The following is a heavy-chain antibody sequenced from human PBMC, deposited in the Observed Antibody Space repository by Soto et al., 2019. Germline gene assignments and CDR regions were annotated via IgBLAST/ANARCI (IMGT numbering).Heavy chain of an antibody. CDR3: ARDRAGALYFDY. D-gene: IGHD6-13*01. J-gene: IGHJ4*02. Sequence: TCTVSGGSISSGDYYWSWIRQPPGKGLEWIGYIYYSGSTYYNPSLKSRVTISVDTSKNQFSLKLSSVTAADTAVYYCARDRAGALYFDYWGQGTLVTVSS. CDR2: IYYSGST. CDR1: GGSISSGDYY. V-gene: IGHV4-30-4*01.